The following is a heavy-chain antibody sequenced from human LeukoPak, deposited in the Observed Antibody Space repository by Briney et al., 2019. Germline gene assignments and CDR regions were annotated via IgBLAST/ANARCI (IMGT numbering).Heavy chain of an antibody. CDR3: ARGDIVVVPAASLHDY. V-gene: IGHV3-30*01. CDR1: GFTFSSYA. D-gene: IGHD2-2*01. CDR2: ISYDGSNK. Sequence: GRSLRLSCAASGFTFSSYAMHWVRQAPGKGLEWVAVISYDGSNKYYADSVKGRFTISRDNSKNTLYLQMNSLRAEDTAVYYCARGDIVVVPAASLHDYWGQGTLVTVS. J-gene: IGHJ4*02.